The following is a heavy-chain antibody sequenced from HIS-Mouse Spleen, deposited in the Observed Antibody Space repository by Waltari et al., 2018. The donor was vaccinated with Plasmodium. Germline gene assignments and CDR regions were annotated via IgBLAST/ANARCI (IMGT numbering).Heavy chain of an antibody. Sequence: EVQLVESGGGLVRPGGSLCLSCAASGFTFSSSWMSWVRQAPGKGLEWVANIKQDGSEKYYVDSVKGRFTISRDNAKNSLYLQMNSLRAEDTAVYYCASSWYWYFDLWGRGTLVTVSS. D-gene: IGHD6-13*01. CDR3: ASSWYWYFDL. V-gene: IGHV3-7*01. J-gene: IGHJ2*01. CDR2: IKQDGSEK. CDR1: GFTFSSSW.